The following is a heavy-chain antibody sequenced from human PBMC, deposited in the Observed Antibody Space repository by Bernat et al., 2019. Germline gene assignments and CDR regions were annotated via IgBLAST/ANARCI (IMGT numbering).Heavy chain of an antibody. CDR2: INHSGST. Sequence: QVQLQQWGAGLLKPSETLSLTCAVYGGSFSGYYWSWIRQPPGKGLEWIGEINHSGSTNYNPSLKSRVTISVDTSKNQFSLKLSSVTAADTAVYYCARERADVVVVVAASNWFDPWGQGTLVTVSS. D-gene: IGHD2-15*01. V-gene: IGHV4-34*01. CDR1: GGSFSGYY. J-gene: IGHJ5*02. CDR3: ARERADVVVVVAASNWFDP.